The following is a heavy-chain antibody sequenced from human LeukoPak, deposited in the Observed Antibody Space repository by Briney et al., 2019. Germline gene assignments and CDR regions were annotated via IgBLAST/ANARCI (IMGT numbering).Heavy chain of an antibody. CDR2: ISSDGSSI. Sequence: GGSLRLSCAASGFTFSSHRMYWVRQAPGKGLVWASRISSDGSSIAYTDSVRGRFTISRDNAKNTLYLQMNSLRVEDTAVYYCAREGAALDYWGQGTLVSVSS. V-gene: IGHV3-74*01. CDR1: GFTFSSHR. CDR3: AREGAALDY. D-gene: IGHD6-6*01. J-gene: IGHJ4*02.